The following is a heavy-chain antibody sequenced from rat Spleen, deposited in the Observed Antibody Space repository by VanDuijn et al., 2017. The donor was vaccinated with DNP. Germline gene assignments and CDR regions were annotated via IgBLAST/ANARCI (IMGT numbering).Heavy chain of an antibody. V-gene: IGHV5S13*01. CDR2: INTDGGST. Sequence: EVQLVESGGGLVQPGRSLKLSCAASGFTFSNADMAWVRQAPTKGLEWVASINTDGGSTYYPDSVKGRFTISRDNAENTVYLQMNSLRSEDTATYFCATVVVTGSLDYWGQGVMVTVSS. CDR1: GFTFSNAD. CDR3: ATVVVTGSLDY. D-gene: IGHD5-1*01. J-gene: IGHJ2*01.